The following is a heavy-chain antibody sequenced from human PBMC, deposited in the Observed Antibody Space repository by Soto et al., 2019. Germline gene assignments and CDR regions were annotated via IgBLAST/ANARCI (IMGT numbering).Heavy chain of an antibody. J-gene: IGHJ4*02. D-gene: IGHD3-22*01. V-gene: IGHV4-31*03. CDR3: ARGYYDYYDSSGYFDY. Sequence: SETLSLTCTVSGGSISSGGYYWSWIRQHPGKGLEWIGYIYYSGSTSYNPSLKSRVTISVDTSKNQFSLKLSSVTAADTAVYYCARGYYDYYDSSGYFDYWGQGTLVTVSS. CDR1: GGSISSGGYY. CDR2: IYYSGST.